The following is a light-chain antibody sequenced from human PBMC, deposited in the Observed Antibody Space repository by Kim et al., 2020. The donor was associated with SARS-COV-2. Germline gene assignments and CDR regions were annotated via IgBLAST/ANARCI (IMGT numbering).Light chain of an antibody. CDR1: NIGRKS. Sequence: APGKTARITCWGNNIGRKSLHWYQQKPGQAPVLVIYYDSDRPSGIPERFSGSNSGNTATLTISRVEAGDEADYYCQVWDSSSDHWVFGGGTQLTVL. V-gene: IGLV3-21*04. J-gene: IGLJ3*02. CDR3: QVWDSSSDHWV. CDR2: YDS.